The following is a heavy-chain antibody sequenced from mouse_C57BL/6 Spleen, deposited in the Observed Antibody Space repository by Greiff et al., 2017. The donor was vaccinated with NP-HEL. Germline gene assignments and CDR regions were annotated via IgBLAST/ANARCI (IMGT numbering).Heavy chain of an antibody. V-gene: IGHV1-77*01. J-gene: IGHJ1*03. D-gene: IGHD1-1*01. CDR3: ASSNYDGSSLGYFDV. CDR2: IGPGSGST. CDR1: GYTFTDYY. Sequence: VQLQQSGAELVKPGASVKISCKASGYTFTDYYINWVKQRPGQGLEWIGKIGPGSGSTYYNEKFKGKATLTADKSSSTAYMQLSSLTSEDSAVYFCASSNYDGSSLGYFDVWGTGTTVTVSS.